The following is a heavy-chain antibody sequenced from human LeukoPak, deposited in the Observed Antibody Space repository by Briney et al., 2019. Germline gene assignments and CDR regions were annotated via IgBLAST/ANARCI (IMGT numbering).Heavy chain of an antibody. CDR2: INPNSGGT. J-gene: IGHJ4*02. V-gene: IGHV1-2*06. CDR3: AREGVGVVAAKVFDY. Sequence: ASVKVSCQASGGTFSSYAISWVRQAPGQGLEWMGRINPNSGGTNYAHQFQGRVTMTRNTSITTAYRELSRLRSDDTAVYYGAREGVGVVAAKVFDYWGQGTLVTVSS. D-gene: IGHD2-15*01. CDR1: GGTFSSYA.